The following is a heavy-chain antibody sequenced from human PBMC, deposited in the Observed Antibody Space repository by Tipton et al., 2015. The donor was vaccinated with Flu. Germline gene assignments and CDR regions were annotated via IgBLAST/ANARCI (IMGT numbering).Heavy chain of an antibody. Sequence: LRLSCTVSGGYISSGSFYWSWLRLSAGKGLEWIGRIYMGDTTTYNPSLRSRVTISGDTSRNQFTLRLNSVTAADTAVYYCAREGRAAGFSFYYGVDVWGQGTTVIVSS. D-gene: IGHD6-13*01. CDR1: GGYISSGSFY. CDR3: AREGRAAGFSFYYGVDV. CDR2: IYMGDTT. J-gene: IGHJ6*02. V-gene: IGHV4-61*02.